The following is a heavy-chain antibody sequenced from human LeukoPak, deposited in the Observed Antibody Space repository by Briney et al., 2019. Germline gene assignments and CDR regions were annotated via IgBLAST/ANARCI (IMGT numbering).Heavy chain of an antibody. CDR1: GYTLTELS. V-gene: IGHV1-24*01. J-gene: IGHJ5*02. Sequence: PGASVKVSCKVSGYTLTELSMHWVRQAPGKGLEWMGGFDPEDGETIYAQKFQGRVTMTEDTSTDTAYMELSSLRSEDTAVYYCATEALSFPGFRRYWFDPWGQGTLVTVSS. D-gene: IGHD2/OR15-2a*01. CDR3: ATEALSFPGFRRYWFDP. CDR2: FDPEDGET.